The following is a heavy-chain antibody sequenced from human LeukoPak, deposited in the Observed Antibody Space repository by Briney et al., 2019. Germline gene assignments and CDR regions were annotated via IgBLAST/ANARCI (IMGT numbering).Heavy chain of an antibody. CDR3: ARDRRGYSGYDSADY. CDR2: IRYDGSNK. D-gene: IGHD5-12*01. J-gene: IGHJ4*02. CDR1: GFTFSSYG. Sequence: HPGGPLRLSCAASGFTFSSYGMHWVRQAPGKGLEWVAFIRYDGSNKKYADSVKGRFTISRDNSKNTLYLQMNSLRAEDTAVYYCARDRRGYSGYDSADYWGQGTLVTVSS. V-gene: IGHV3-30*02.